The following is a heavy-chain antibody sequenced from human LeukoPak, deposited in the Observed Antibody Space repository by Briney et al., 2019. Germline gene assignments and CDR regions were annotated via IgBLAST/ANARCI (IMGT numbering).Heavy chain of an antibody. Sequence: GGSLRLSCAASGFTFNDSAMHWVRQAPGKGLEWVSYISITGSTIYFADSVKGRFTISRDNAKYSLYLQMNSLRDEDTAVYYCARAIYDSSGSGDYWGQGTLVTVSS. V-gene: IGHV3-48*02. CDR2: ISITGSTI. D-gene: IGHD3-22*01. CDR3: ARAIYDSSGSGDY. CDR1: GFTFNDSA. J-gene: IGHJ4*02.